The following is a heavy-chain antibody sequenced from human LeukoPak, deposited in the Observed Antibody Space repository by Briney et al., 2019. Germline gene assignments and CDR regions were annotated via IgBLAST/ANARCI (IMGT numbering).Heavy chain of an antibody. V-gene: IGHV4-34*01. J-gene: IGHJ4*02. CDR1: GGSFSGYY. CDR2: INHSGST. CDR3: ARGRIFGVVPTDY. Sequence: SETLSLTCAVYGGSFSGYYWSWIRQPPGKGLEWIREINHSGSTNYNPSLKSRVTISVDTSKNQFSLKLSSVTAADTAVYYCARGRIFGVVPTDYWGQGTLVTVSS. D-gene: IGHD3-3*01.